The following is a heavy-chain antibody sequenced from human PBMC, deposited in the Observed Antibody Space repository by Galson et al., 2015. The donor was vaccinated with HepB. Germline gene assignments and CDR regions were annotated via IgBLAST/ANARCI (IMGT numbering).Heavy chain of an antibody. J-gene: IGHJ4*02. CDR3: ARGVYSIGFRATTTDY. CDR2: IIPILGIA. Sequence: SVKVSCKASGGTFSSYAISWVRQAPGQGLEWMGRIIPILGIANYAQKFQGRVTITADKSTSTAYMELSSLRSEDTAVYYCARGVYSIGFRATTTDYWGQGTLVTVSS. CDR1: GGTFSSYA. V-gene: IGHV1-69*04. D-gene: IGHD6-19*01.